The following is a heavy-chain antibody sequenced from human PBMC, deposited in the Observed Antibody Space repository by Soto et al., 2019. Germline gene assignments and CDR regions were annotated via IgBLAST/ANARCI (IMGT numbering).Heavy chain of an antibody. J-gene: IGHJ6*02. Sequence: QVQLVQPGAEVKKPGASVKVSCKASGYTFTGYYMHWVRQAPGQGLEWMGWINPNSGGTDYAQKFQGRVTMTRDTSISTAYMELSRLRSDDTAVYYCASPVEMATIWNYYGMDVWGQGTTVTVSS. CDR2: INPNSGGT. V-gene: IGHV1-2*02. CDR3: ASPVEMATIWNYYGMDV. D-gene: IGHD5-12*01. CDR1: GYTFTGYY.